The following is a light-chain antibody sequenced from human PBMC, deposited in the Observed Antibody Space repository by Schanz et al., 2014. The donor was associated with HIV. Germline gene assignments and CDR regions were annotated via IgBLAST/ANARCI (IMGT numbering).Light chain of an antibody. CDR2: DVN. CDR1: SSDVGGYNY. CDR3: ATWDDALNAWV. J-gene: IGLJ3*02. Sequence: QSALTQRPSASGSPGQSITISCTGTSSDVGGYNYVSWYQQHPGKAPKLMIYDVNNRPSGASNRFSGSKSGNTASLTISGLQAEDEADYYCATWDDALNAWVFGGGTKLTVL. V-gene: IGLV2-14*03.